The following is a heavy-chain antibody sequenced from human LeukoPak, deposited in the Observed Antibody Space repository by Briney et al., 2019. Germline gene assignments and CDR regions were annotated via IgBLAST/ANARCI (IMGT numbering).Heavy chain of an antibody. CDR3: AKLGYCSGGSCSGDAFDI. D-gene: IGHD2-15*01. J-gene: IGHJ3*02. CDR2: ISWNSGSI. V-gene: IGHV3-9*01. CDR1: GFTFDDYA. Sequence: GRSLRLSCAASGFTFDDYAMHWVRQAPGKGLEWVSGISWNSGSIGYADPVKGRFTISRDNAKNSLYLQMNSLRAEDTALYYCAKLGYCSGGSCSGDAFDIWGQGTMVTVSS.